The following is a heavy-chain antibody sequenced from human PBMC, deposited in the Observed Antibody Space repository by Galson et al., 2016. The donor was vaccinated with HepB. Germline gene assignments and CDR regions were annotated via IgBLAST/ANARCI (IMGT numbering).Heavy chain of an antibody. V-gene: IGHV4-31*03. Sequence: TLSLTCTVSGGSINSGGYYWSWIRQHPGKGLEWIGCIYYSAHTYYDPSLKRRLTISVDTSKNQFSLKLCSVTAPDPAVYYWARRTDRTYNFDSWGRGTLVTVSS. CDR2: IYYSAHT. D-gene: IGHD1-20*01. CDR1: GGSINSGGYY. CDR3: ARRTDRTYNFDS. J-gene: IGHJ2*01.